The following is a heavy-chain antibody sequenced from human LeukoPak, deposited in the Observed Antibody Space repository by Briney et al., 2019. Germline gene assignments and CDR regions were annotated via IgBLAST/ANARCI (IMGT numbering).Heavy chain of an antibody. Sequence: ASVKVSCKASGYTFTRYGISWVRQAPGQGLEWMGWISAYNGNTNYAQKLQDRVTMTTDTSTSTAYMELRSLRSDDTAVYYCARTPPIVVVPAAMQGSSDYYYGMDVWGQGTTATVSS. J-gene: IGHJ6*02. CDR1: GYTFTRYG. CDR2: ISAYNGNT. V-gene: IGHV1-18*01. CDR3: ARTPPIVVVPAAMQGSSDYYYGMDV. D-gene: IGHD2-2*01.